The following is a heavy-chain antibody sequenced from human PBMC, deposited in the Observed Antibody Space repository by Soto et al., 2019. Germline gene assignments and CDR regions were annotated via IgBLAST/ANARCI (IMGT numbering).Heavy chain of an antibody. Sequence: EVQLLASGGGFVQPGRSLRLSCAASGFTFDDYAMHWVRQAPGQGLGWDSGIRWNSGSIGYADSVKGRFTISRDNAKSSLYLQMNSLSAEDTGLYYCAKELRGYSLDYWGQGTLVTVCS. J-gene: IGHJ4*02. CDR2: IRWNSGSI. CDR3: AKELRGYSLDY. D-gene: IGHD5-18*01. V-gene: IGHV3-9*01. CDR1: GFTFDDYA.